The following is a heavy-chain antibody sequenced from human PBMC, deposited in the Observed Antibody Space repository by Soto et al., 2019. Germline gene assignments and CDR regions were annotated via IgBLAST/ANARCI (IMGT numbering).Heavy chain of an antibody. CDR1: GYTFNSYG. D-gene: IGHD1-7*01. V-gene: IGHV1-18*01. J-gene: IGHJ6*02. CDR2: ISAYNGNT. CDR3: AREKFNWNYPHGMDV. Sequence: ASVKVSCKASGYTFNSYGISWVRQAPGQGLEWMGWISAYNGNTNYAQKHQGRVTMTTDTSTSTAYMELRSLRSDDTAVYFCAREKFNWNYPHGMDVWGQGTTVTVSS.